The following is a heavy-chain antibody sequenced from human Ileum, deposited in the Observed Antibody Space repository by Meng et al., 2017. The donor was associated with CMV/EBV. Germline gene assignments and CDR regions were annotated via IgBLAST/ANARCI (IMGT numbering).Heavy chain of an antibody. CDR2: INPNGGST. J-gene: IGHJ4*02. Sequence: GESLKISCAASGFTSSSNGMSWVRQAPGKGLECVSAINPNGGSTYYIDSVKGRFTTSRDNSKNTLSLQMNSLRAEDTAIYYCARGRGSGNSDYWGQGTLVTVSS. CDR1: GFTSSSNG. D-gene: IGHD3-10*01. CDR3: ARGRGSGNSDY. V-gene: IGHV3-23*01.